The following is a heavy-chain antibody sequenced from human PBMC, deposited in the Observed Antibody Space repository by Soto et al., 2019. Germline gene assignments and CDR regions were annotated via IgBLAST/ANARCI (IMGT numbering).Heavy chain of an antibody. CDR3: ARDELYSSSWYSNNWFDP. CDR1: GGSISSGGYY. CDR2: IYYSGST. V-gene: IGHV4-31*03. J-gene: IGHJ5*02. D-gene: IGHD6-13*01. Sequence: SETLSLTCTVSGGSISSGGYYWSWIRQHPGKGLEWIGYIYYSGSTYYNPSLKSRVTISVDTSKNQFSLKLSSVTAADTAVYYCARDELYSSSWYSNNWFDPWGQGTLVTVSS.